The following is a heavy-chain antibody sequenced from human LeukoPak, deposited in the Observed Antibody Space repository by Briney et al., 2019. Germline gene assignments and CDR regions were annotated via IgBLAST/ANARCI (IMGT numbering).Heavy chain of an antibody. CDR2: IAYDGGRA. Sequence: PGGSLRLSCAGSGFTFGGYGMHWFRQTPGKGLECGSVIAYDGGRAFYADSGKGRFTISRDNSKNTMCVQMDDLRAGDTAVYYCTRYTNDHFDYWGQGTLVTVSS. J-gene: IGHJ4*02. CDR1: GFTFGGYG. CDR3: TRYTNDHFDY. V-gene: IGHV3-33*01. D-gene: IGHD2-2*02.